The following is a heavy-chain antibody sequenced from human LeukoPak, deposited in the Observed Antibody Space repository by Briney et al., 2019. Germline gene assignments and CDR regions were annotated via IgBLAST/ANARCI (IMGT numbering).Heavy chain of an antibody. J-gene: IGHJ3*02. CDR2: IYYSGST. Sequence: SQTLSLTCTVSGGSISSGGYYWSWIRQHPGKGLEWIGYIYYSGSTYYNPSLKSRVTISVDTSKNQFSLKLSSVTAVDTAVYYCARDPSSLDAFDIWGQGTMVTVSS. V-gene: IGHV4-31*03. CDR3: ARDPSSLDAFDI. CDR1: GGSISSGGYY.